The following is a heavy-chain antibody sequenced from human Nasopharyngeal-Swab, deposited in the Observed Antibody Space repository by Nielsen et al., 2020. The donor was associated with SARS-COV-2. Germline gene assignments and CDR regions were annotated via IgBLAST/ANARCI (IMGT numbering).Heavy chain of an antibody. J-gene: IGHJ4*02. V-gene: IGHV1-69*10. Sequence: WVRQASGQGLEWMGGIIPILGIANYAQKFQGRVTITADESTSTAYMELSCLRSEDTAVYYCASGAEDYDSSGYYPYFYYWGQGTLVTVSS. CDR2: IIPILGIA. D-gene: IGHD3-22*01. CDR3: ASGAEDYDSSGYYPYFYY.